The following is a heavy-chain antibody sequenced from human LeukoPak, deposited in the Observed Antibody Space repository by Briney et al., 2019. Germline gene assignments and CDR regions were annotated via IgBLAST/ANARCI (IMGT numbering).Heavy chain of an antibody. D-gene: IGHD3-22*01. CDR2: IYSGGNT. CDR1: GFTVSSNS. CDR3: ARRAGDYSHPYDY. J-gene: IGHJ4*02. V-gene: IGHV3-53*01. Sequence: GGSLRLSCTVSGFTVSSNSMSRVRQAPGKGLEWVSFIYSGGNTHNSDSVKGRFTISRDNSKNTLYLQMNSLRAEDTAVYYCARRAGDYSHPYDYWGQETLVTVSS.